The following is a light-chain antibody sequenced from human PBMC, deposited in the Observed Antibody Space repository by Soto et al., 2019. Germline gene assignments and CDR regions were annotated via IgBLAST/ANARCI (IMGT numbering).Light chain of an antibody. CDR1: SSNIGSNT. CDR2: GDN. CDR3: AAWDDSLNGWV. V-gene: IGLV1-44*01. Sequence: QSVLTQPPSPSGTPGQRVTISCSGSSSNIGSNTVNWYQQLLGTAPKVLIYGDNERPSGVPDRFSGSKSGTSASLAISGLQSEDEADYYCAAWDDSLNGWVFGGGTKLTVL. J-gene: IGLJ3*02.